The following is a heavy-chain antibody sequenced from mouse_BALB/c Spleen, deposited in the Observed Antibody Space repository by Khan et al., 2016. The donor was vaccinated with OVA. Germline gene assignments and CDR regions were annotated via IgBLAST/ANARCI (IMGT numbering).Heavy chain of an antibody. Sequence: EVELVESGGGLVKPGGSLKLSCAASGFTFSNYGVSWVRQTPEKRLEWVASISSGDTTYYPDSVKGRFTISSDNARNILYRQMSSLRSEDTAMYDWARDYGFAYWGQGTLVTVSA. J-gene: IGHJ3*01. CDR2: ISSGDTT. CDR3: ARDYGFAY. V-gene: IGHV5-6-5*01. D-gene: IGHD1-1*01. CDR1: GFTFSNYG.